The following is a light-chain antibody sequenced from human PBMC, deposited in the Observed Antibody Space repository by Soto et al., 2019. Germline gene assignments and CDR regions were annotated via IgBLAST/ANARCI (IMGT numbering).Light chain of an antibody. Sequence: DIQMTQSPSSLSASVGDRVTITCRASPSIGTYLNWYQHKVGKAPKLLIYAASSLQGGVPSRFSGSGSGTESTPPCNRPQPEDFAPYFCQQSYVIPITVGQGPRLEIK. J-gene: IGKJ5*01. CDR3: QQSYVIPIT. V-gene: IGKV1-39*01. CDR1: PSIGTY. CDR2: AAS.